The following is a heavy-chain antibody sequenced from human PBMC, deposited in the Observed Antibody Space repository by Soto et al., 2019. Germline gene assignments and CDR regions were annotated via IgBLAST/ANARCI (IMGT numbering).Heavy chain of an antibody. CDR1: GFTFSSYA. V-gene: IGHV3-30-3*01. CDR2: ISYDGSNK. J-gene: IGHJ4*02. D-gene: IGHD3-16*01. CDR3: ARAYEGDYFDY. Sequence: PGGSLRLSCAASGFTFSSYAMHWVRQAPGKGLEWVAVISYDGSNKYYADSVKGRFTISRDNSKNTLYLQMNSLRAEDTAVYYCARAYEGDYFDYWGRGTLVTVSS.